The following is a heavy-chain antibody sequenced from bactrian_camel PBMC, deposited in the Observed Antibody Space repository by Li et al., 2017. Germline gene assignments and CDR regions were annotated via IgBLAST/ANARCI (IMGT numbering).Heavy chain of an antibody. CDR2: IYSGGET. Sequence: HVQLVESGGDSVQAGGSLRPSCAASGFTYDTNCMGWFRQAPGKEREGLATIYSGGETNYATSAKGRFTTSRDNARNILYLQMNSLKPEDTAMYYCAADFIGLNSQFGGRWFEPLGFAYWGQGTQVTVS. CDR3: AADFIGLNSQFGGRWFEPLGFAY. J-gene: IGHJ6*01. CDR1: GFTYDTNC. V-gene: IGHV3S55*01. D-gene: IGHD2*01.